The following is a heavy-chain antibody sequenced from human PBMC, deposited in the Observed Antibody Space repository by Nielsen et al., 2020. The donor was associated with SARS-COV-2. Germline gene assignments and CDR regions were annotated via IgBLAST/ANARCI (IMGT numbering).Heavy chain of an antibody. CDR1: GFTFSSYG. J-gene: IGHJ4*02. CDR2: IWYDGSNK. Sequence: GGSLRLSCAASGFTFSSYGMHWVRQAPGKGLEWVAVIWYDGSNKYYADSVKGRFTISRENAKNSLYLQMNSLRAGDTAVYYCARGGSGWYGPDYWGQGTLVTVSS. CDR3: ARGGSGWYGPDY. D-gene: IGHD6-19*01. V-gene: IGHV3-33*08.